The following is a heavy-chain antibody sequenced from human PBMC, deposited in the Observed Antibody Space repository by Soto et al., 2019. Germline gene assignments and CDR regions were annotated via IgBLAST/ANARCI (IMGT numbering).Heavy chain of an antibody. CDR1: GFTFSSYP. V-gene: IGHV3-30*03. CDR3: ARGTIVARQHLDY. CDR2: ISIRGGDE. Sequence: QVQLVESGGGLAKPGKSLRLSCAASGFTFSSYPMHWAGKAPGKGREWVTVISIRGGDEYYAESVRGRFTISRDDSKNTLYLQMDSLRVEDTAVYYCARGTIVARQHLDYWGQGTLVTVSS. D-gene: IGHD6-6*01. J-gene: IGHJ4*02.